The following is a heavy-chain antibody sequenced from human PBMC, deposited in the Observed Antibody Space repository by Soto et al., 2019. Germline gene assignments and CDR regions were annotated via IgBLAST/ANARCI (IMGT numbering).Heavy chain of an antibody. CDR1: GGSIGSSSYY. V-gene: IGHV4-39*01. Sequence: SETLSLTCTVSGGSIGSSSYYWGWIRQPPGKGLEWIGSIYYSGSTYYNPSLKSRVTISVDTSKNQFSLKLSSVTAADTAVYYCARLPAADIYYFDYWGQGTLVTVS. CDR2: IYYSGST. CDR3: ARLPAADIYYFDY. D-gene: IGHD6-13*01. J-gene: IGHJ4*02.